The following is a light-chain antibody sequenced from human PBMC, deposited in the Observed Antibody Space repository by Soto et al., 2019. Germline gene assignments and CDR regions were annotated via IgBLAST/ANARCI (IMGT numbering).Light chain of an antibody. V-gene: IGLV2-14*01. CDR2: DVS. Sequence: QSVLTQPASVSGSPGQSITISCTGTSSDVGGYNYVSWYQQHPGKAPKLMTYDVSNRPSGISNRFSASKSGNTASLTISGFQAEDEADYFCSSYTSSSTQVFGTGTKVTVL. J-gene: IGLJ1*01. CDR1: SSDVGGYNY. CDR3: SSYTSSSTQV.